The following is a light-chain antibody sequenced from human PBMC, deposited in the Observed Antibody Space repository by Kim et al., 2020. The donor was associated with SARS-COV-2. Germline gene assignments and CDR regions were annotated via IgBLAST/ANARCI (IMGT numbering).Light chain of an antibody. CDR1: QSISSY. CDR3: QQRSTWPPWT. J-gene: IGKJ1*01. V-gene: IGKV3-11*01. CDR2: DAS. Sequence: PQRERADLPCRASQSISSYLAWYQQKPGQAPRLLIYDASNRAAGIPARFSGSGSGTDFTLTISSLEPEDFAVYFCQQRSTWPPWTFGQGTKVDIK.